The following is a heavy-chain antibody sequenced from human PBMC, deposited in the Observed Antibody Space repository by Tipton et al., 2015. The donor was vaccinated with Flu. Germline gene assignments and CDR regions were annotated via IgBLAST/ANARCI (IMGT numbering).Heavy chain of an antibody. Sequence: TLSLTCTVSGGSISSGNYYWCWIRQSAERGLECIGRISTSGSTSYKPSLRSRVNISVDTSKNQFSLKLTSVTAADTAVYYCAIIGYYILTGSRALDIWGQGTMGTVSP. J-gene: IGHJ3*02. D-gene: IGHD3-9*01. CDR1: GGSISSGNYY. V-gene: IGHV4-61*02. CDR3: AIIGYYILTGSRALDI. CDR2: ISTSGST.